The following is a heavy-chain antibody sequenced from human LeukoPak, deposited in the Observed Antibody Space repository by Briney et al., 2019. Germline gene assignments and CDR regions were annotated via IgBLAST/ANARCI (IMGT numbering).Heavy chain of an antibody. Sequence: ASVKVSCKASGYTFTSYNLYWVRQAPGQGLEWMGVIYPSGGSATYAQKFQGRVTMTRDTSTSTVYMELNSLRSEDTAVYYCVRALSLGTYGYFDYWGQGTLVTVSS. CDR1: GYTFTSYN. CDR3: VRALSLGTYGYFDY. J-gene: IGHJ4*02. CDR2: IYPSGGSA. V-gene: IGHV1-46*01. D-gene: IGHD3-16*01.